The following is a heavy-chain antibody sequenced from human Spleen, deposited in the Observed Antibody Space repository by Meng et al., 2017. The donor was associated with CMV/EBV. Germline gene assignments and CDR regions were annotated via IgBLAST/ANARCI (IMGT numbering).Heavy chain of an antibody. CDR3: TRDGGDIVVVPAVDAYYYYGMDV. CDR1: GFTFGDYA. CDR2: IRSKAYGGTT. Sequence: GGSLRLSCTASGFTFGDYAMSWVRQAPGKGLEWVGFIRSKAYGGTTEYAASVKGRFTISRDDSKSIAYLQMNSLKTEDTAVYYCTRDGGDIVVVPAVDAYYYYGMDVWGQGTTVTVSS. J-gene: IGHJ6*02. D-gene: IGHD2-2*01. V-gene: IGHV3-49*04.